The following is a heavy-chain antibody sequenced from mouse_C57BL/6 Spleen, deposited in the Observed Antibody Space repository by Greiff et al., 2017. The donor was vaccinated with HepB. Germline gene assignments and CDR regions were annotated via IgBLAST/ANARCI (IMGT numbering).Heavy chain of an antibody. D-gene: IGHD2-4*01. CDR2: IRLKSDNYAT. Sequence: EVKLQESGGGLVQPGGSMKLSCVASGFTFSNYWMNWVRQSPEKGLEWVAQIRLKSDNYATHYAESVKGRFTISRDESKSSVYLQMNNLRAEDTGIYYCTGITTDYYAMDYWGQGTSVTVSS. CDR1: GFTFSNYW. J-gene: IGHJ4*01. V-gene: IGHV6-3*01. CDR3: TGITTDYYAMDY.